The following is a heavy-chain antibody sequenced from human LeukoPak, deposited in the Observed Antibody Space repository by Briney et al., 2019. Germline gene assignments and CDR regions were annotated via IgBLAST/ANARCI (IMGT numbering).Heavy chain of an antibody. Sequence: GGSLRLSCAGSGFTFSNYAMYWVRQAPGKGLENVAGIGSNGESTYYANSVKGRFTTSRDNSKNTLFLQMGSLRAEDMAVYYCARGNVVGATRPFDYWGQGTLVTVSS. CDR3: ARGNVVGATRPFDY. CDR1: GFTFSNYA. CDR2: IGSNGEST. V-gene: IGHV3-64*01. J-gene: IGHJ4*02. D-gene: IGHD1-26*01.